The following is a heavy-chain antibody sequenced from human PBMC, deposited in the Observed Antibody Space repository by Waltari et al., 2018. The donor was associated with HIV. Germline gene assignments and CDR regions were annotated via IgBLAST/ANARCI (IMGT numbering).Heavy chain of an antibody. CDR1: GYTFTNHS. CDR2: INTKTGIP. V-gene: IGHV7-4-1*02. D-gene: IGHD6-19*01. J-gene: IGHJ4*02. CDR3: ARGKKQWPDY. Sequence: QVQLVQSGSELKKPGASVKVSCKTSGYTFTNHSVNWVRQAPGQGLEWMGWINTKTGIPTYAQDFTGRFVFSLDTSVTTAYLQINNLKPEDTSLYFWARGKKQWPDYWGQGTLVTVSS.